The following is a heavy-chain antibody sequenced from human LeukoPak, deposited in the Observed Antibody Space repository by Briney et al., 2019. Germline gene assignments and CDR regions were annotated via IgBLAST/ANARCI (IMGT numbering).Heavy chain of an antibody. J-gene: IGHJ5*02. CDR3: ARRWSGSGSYFRIDNWFDP. D-gene: IGHD3-10*01. CDR2: IYYSGST. Sequence: SETLSLTCTVSGGSISSYYWSWIRQPPGKGLEWIGYIYYSGSTNYNPSLKSRVTISVDTSKNQFSLKLSSVTAADTAVYYCARRWSGSGSYFRIDNWFDPWGQGTLVTVSS. CDR1: GGSISSYY. V-gene: IGHV4-59*01.